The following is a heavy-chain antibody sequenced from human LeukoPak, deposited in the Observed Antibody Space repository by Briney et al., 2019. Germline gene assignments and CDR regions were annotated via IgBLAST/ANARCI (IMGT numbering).Heavy chain of an antibody. D-gene: IGHD2-2*01. Sequence: PSETLSLTCAVYGGSFSGYYWSWIRQPPGKGLEWIGEINHSGSTNYNPSLKSRVTISVDTSKNQFSLKLSSVTAADTAVYYSARGRGVVVPAARGWFDPWGQGTLVTVSS. V-gene: IGHV4-34*01. J-gene: IGHJ5*02. CDR1: GGSFSGYY. CDR2: INHSGST. CDR3: ARGRGVVVPAARGWFDP.